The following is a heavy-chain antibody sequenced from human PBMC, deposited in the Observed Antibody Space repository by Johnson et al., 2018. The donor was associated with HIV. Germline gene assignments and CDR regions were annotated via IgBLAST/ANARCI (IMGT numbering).Heavy chain of an antibody. D-gene: IGHD3-22*01. CDR1: GFTFSSYG. CDR2: IRYDGSNK. CDR3: ARAEVPYYDSSAFDI. Sequence: QVQLVESGGGVVQPGGSLRLSCAASGFTFSSYGMHWVRQAPGKGLEWVAFIRYDGSNKYYADSVKGRFTISRDNSNNTLYLQMNSLRPEDTAMYYCARAEVPYYDSSAFDIWGQGTLVTVSS. V-gene: IGHV3-30*02. J-gene: IGHJ3*02.